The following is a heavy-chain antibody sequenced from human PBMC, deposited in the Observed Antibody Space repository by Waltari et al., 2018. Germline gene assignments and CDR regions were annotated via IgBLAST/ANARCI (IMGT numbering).Heavy chain of an antibody. CDR3: ARDWDDFWSGYLHWFDP. D-gene: IGHD3-3*01. Sequence: QVQLVQSGAGVKKPGSSVKVSCKASGGTFSSYAISWVRQAPGQGLEWMGRIIPIFGTANYAQKFQGRVTITADKSTSTAYMELSSLRSEDTAVYYCARDWDDFWSGYLHWFDPWGQGTLVTVSS. CDR1: GGTFSSYA. J-gene: IGHJ5*02. CDR2: IIPIFGTA. V-gene: IGHV1-69*08.